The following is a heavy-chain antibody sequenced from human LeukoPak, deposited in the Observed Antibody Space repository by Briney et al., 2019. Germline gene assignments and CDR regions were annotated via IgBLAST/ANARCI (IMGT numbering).Heavy chain of an antibody. CDR3: ASDYDFWSGYPGP. CDR1: GLTLTSHW. Sequence: GGSLRLSCVASGLTLTSHWMSWVRQVPGKGLEWVSYISSSSSTIYYADSVKGRFTISRDNAKNSLYLQMNSLRAEDTAVYYCASDYDFWSGYPGPWGQGTLVTVSS. V-gene: IGHV3-48*04. D-gene: IGHD3-3*01. CDR2: ISSSSSTI. J-gene: IGHJ5*02.